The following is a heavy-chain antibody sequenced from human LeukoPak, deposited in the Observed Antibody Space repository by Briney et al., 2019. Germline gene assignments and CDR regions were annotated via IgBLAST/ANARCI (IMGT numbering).Heavy chain of an antibody. D-gene: IGHD5-24*01. V-gene: IGHV3-23*01. CDR1: GFTFSSYA. Sequence: GRSLRLSCAASGFTFSSYAMSWVRQAPGKGLEWVSAISGSGGSTYYADSVKGRFTISRDNSKNMPYLQMNSLRAEDTAVYYCAKAVEMATITGFDYWGQGTLVTVSS. CDR2: ISGSGGST. CDR3: AKAVEMATITGFDY. J-gene: IGHJ4*02.